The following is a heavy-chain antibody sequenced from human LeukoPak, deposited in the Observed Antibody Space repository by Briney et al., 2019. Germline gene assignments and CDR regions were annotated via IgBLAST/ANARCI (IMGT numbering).Heavy chain of an antibody. J-gene: IGHJ2*01. V-gene: IGHV3-23*01. D-gene: IGHD2-2*01. CDR2: ISGSGDST. CDR3: AKDRPYCSSTSCPPSLPTDL. Sequence: PGGSLRLSCVASGFTFNNYTMRWVRQAPGKGLEWVSAISGSGDSTYYADSVKGRFTISRDNSKNTLYLQMNSLRAVDTAVYYCAKDRPYCSSTSCPPSLPTDLWGRGTLVTVSS. CDR1: GFTFNNYT.